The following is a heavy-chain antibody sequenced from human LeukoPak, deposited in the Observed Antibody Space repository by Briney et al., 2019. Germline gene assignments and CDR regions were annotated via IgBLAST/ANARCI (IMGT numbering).Heavy chain of an antibody. Sequence: ASVKASFKTSGYTFTNYVIHWVRQAPGQRPEWMGWINAGNGDTKYSHHFQGRVTITRDTSASTAYVEMSSLTSEDTALYYCARDDCGDTCYPGGYWGQGTLVTVST. CDR2: INAGNGDT. CDR1: GYTFTNYV. V-gene: IGHV1-3*01. D-gene: IGHD2-21*01. J-gene: IGHJ4*02. CDR3: ARDDCGDTCYPGGY.